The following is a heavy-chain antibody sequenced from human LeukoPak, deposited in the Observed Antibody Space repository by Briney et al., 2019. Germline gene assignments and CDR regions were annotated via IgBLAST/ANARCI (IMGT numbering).Heavy chain of an antibody. CDR2: ITSGGNT. J-gene: IGHJ4*02. V-gene: IGHV3-23*01. D-gene: IGHD6-19*01. CDR3: AKDVAGTLYYFDY. CDR1: GFTFSSSA. Sequence: HPGGSLRLSCAASGFTFSSSAMSWVRQAPGKGLEWVSGITSGGNTYYADSVKGRLTISRDNSKNTLYLQMNSLRAEDTAVYYCAKDVAGTLYYFDYWGQGTLVTVSS.